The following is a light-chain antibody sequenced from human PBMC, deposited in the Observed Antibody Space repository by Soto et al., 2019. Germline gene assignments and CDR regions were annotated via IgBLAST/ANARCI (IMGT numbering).Light chain of an antibody. V-gene: IGKV3-15*01. Sequence: EIVMTQSPATLSVSPGERATLSCRASQSVSSNLAWYRQKPGQAPRLLIYGASTRATGIPARFSGSGSGTKFTLTISSLQSEDFAVYYCQQYNNWPQTFGQGTKVDIK. CDR3: QQYNNWPQT. CDR1: QSVSSN. J-gene: IGKJ1*01. CDR2: GAS.